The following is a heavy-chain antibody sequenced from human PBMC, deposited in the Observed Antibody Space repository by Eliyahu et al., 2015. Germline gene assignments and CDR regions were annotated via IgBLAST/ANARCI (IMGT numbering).Heavy chain of an antibody. CDR1: GFTFSSXA. Sequence: EVQLLESGGGLVQPGGSLRXXCAASGFTFSSXAMXWVRQAPGKGLEWVSAISGSGGSTYYAXSXKGRFTISRDNSKNTLYLQMNSLRAEDTAVYYCAKAQPLVVVHYFDYWGQGTLVTVSS. V-gene: IGHV3-23*01. D-gene: IGHD2-15*01. CDR2: ISGSGGST. CDR3: AKAQPLVVVHYFDY. J-gene: IGHJ4*02.